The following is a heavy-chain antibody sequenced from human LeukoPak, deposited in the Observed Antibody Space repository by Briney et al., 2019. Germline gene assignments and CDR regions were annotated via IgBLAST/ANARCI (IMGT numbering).Heavy chain of an antibody. Sequence: GGSLRLSCAASGFTFTSYWMSSVRQAPGKGLEWVANIDLDGSEKNYVDSVKGRFTISRDNAKHPLYLQLNSLRAEDTAVYYCARDQVGIFDYWGQGTLVTVSS. CDR2: IDLDGSEK. CDR1: GFTFTSYW. CDR3: ARDQVGIFDY. D-gene: IGHD1-26*01. V-gene: IGHV3-7*01. J-gene: IGHJ4*02.